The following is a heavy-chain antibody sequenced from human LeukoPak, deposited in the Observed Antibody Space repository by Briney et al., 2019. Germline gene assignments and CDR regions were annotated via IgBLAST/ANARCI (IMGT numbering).Heavy chain of an antibody. CDR3: ARASYYYDKSGYDY. CDR2: INPDNDDT. V-gene: IGHV1-2*02. CDR1: GYTFIGYH. Sequence: ASVKVSCKASGYTFIGYHIHWVRQAPGQGLEWMGWINPDNDDTNYPQKFQGRVTLTRDTSINTAFMEVHRLRSDDTAIYYCARASYYYDKSGYDYWGQGTLVTVSS. D-gene: IGHD3-22*01. J-gene: IGHJ4*02.